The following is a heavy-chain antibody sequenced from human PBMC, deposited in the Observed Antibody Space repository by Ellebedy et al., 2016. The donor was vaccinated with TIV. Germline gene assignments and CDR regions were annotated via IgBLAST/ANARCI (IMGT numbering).Heavy chain of an antibody. CDR2: IHYTGST. Sequence: MPSETLSLTCTVSGGSISSSSSYWGWIRQPPGKGLEWIGYIHYTGSTNYNPSLKSRVTISVDTSKNQFSLKLSSVTAADTAVYYCASGRWLPLPGSWGQGTLVTVSS. J-gene: IGHJ5*02. D-gene: IGHD5-24*01. V-gene: IGHV4-61*05. CDR3: ASGRWLPLPGS. CDR1: GGSISSSSSY.